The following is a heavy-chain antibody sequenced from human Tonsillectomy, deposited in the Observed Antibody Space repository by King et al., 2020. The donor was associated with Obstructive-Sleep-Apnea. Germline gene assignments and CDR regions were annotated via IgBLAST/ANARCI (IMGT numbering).Heavy chain of an antibody. CDR3: AKDFVSMIGSSSGFDY. Sequence: VQLVESGGVVVQPGGSLRLSCAASGFTFEDYTMHWVRQAPGKGLEWVSLISWDGAGTYYADSVKGRFTISRDNSKNSLYLQMNSLRPEETALYYCAKDFVSMIGSSSGFDYWGQGTLVTVSS. CDR2: ISWDGAGT. D-gene: IGHD6-6*01. CDR1: GFTFEDYT. J-gene: IGHJ4*02. V-gene: IGHV3-43*01.